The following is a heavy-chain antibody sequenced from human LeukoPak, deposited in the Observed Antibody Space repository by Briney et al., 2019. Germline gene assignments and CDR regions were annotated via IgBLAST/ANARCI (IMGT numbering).Heavy chain of an antibody. D-gene: IGHD6-6*01. V-gene: IGHV4-59*01. CDR3: ARVGGDPLVRYFDY. CDR1: GGSFSGYY. J-gene: IGHJ4*02. Sequence: SETLSLTCAVYGGSFSGYYWSWIRQPPGKGLEWIGYIYYSGSTNYNPSLKSRVTISVDTSKNQFSLKLSSVTAADTAVYYCARVGGDPLVRYFDYWGQGTLVTVSS. CDR2: IYYSGST.